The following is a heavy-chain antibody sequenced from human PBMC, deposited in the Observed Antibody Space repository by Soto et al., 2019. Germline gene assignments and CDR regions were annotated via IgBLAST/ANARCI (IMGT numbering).Heavy chain of an antibody. V-gene: IGHV3-21*01. J-gene: IGHJ6*02. CDR2: ISSSSSYI. D-gene: IGHD1-1*01. Sequence: GGSLRLSCAASGFTFSSYSMNWVRQAPGKGLEWVSSISSSSSYIYYADSVKGRFTISRDNAKNSLYLQMNSPRAEDTAVYYCAIDLNSVRTTYGMDVRGQGTTVTGSS. CDR3: AIDLNSVRTTYGMDV. CDR1: GFTFSSYS.